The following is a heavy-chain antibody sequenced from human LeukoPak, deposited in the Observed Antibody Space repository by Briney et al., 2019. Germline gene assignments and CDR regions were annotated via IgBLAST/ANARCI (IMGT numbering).Heavy chain of an antibody. CDR3: ARAGPYGSGSLYF. V-gene: IGHV4-59*01. CDR1: GGSFSSYY. D-gene: IGHD3-10*01. CDR2: IYYKGST. J-gene: IGHJ4*02. Sequence: SGTLSLTCTVSGGSFSSYYWSWIRQPPGKGLELIGYIYYKGSTYYNPSLKSRVTISVDTSKNQFSLKLNSVTAADTAVYYCARAGPYGSGSLYFWGQGTLVTVSS.